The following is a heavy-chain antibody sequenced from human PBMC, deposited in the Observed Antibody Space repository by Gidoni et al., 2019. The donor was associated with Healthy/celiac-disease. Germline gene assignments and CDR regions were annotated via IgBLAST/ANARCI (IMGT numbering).Heavy chain of an antibody. CDR2: ICHSGST. D-gene: IGHD6-13*01. CDR3: ARDGSTTWYVDWFDP. J-gene: IGHJ5*02. CDR1: GGSISRSSYH. Sequence: QLQLQEAGPGLVKPSETLCLTCTVSGGSISRSSYHWGWIRQSPGKGLEWIGSICHSGSTYYNSSLNSRVTISVDTSKNQFSLKVNSVTAADTAVYYCARDGSTTWYVDWFDPWGQGTLVTVSS. V-gene: IGHV4-39*07.